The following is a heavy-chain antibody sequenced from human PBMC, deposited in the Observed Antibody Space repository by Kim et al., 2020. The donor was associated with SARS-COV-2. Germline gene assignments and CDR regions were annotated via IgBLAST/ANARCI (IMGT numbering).Heavy chain of an antibody. CDR2: ISSSSSNI. CDR3: ARIIDPSWFGEHAAFDI. CDR1: GFTFSSYS. D-gene: IGHD3-10*01. V-gene: IGHV3-21*04. J-gene: IGHJ3*02. Sequence: GGSLRLSCAASGFTFSSYSMNWVRQAPGKGLEWVSSISSSSSNIYYADSVKGRFTISRDNAKNSLYLQMNSLRAEDTAVYYCARIIDPSWFGEHAAFDIWGQGAMVTVSS.